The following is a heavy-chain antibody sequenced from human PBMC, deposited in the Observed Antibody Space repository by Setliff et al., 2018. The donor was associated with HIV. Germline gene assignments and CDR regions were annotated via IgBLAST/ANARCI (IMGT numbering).Heavy chain of an antibody. V-gene: IGHV4-31*01. D-gene: IGHD3-10*02. J-gene: IGHJ5*02. CDR2: IYYSGST. CDR1: GGSISSGGYY. Sequence: SETLSLTCTVSGGSISSGGYYWSWIRQHPGKGLGWIGYIYYSGSTYYNPSLKSLVTISVDTSKNQFSLKLSSVTAADTAVYYCARAGPNMLASHNHYWFDPWGQGTLVTVSS. CDR3: ARAGPNMLASHNHYWFDP.